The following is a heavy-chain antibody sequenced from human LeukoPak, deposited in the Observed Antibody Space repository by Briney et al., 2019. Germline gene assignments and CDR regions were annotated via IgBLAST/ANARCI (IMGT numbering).Heavy chain of an antibody. D-gene: IGHD3-22*01. CDR2: IKQDGSEK. CDR1: GFTFSSYW. V-gene: IGHV3-7*03. Sequence: PGGSLRLSCAASGFTFSSYWMSWVRQAPGKGLEWVANIKQDGSEKYYVDSVKGRFTISRDNAKNSLYLQMNSLRAEDTAVYYCARGGYSMSYYGMDVWGQGTTVTVSS. CDR3: ARGGYSMSYYGMDV. J-gene: IGHJ6*02.